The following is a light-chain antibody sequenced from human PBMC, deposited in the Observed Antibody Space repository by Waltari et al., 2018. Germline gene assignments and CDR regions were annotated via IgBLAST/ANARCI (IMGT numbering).Light chain of an antibody. CDR3: SSYRRSSTYVL. J-gene: IGLJ2*01. Sequence: QSALTQPASVSGSPGQSITISCSGISSDVGGYNFVSWYQQHPGKAPKLLIFDVSNRPSGVVNRSAGSKSGNTASLTISGLQPEDEADYYCSSYRRSSTYVLLGGGTKLTVL. V-gene: IGLV2-14*03. CDR1: SSDVGGYNF. CDR2: DVS.